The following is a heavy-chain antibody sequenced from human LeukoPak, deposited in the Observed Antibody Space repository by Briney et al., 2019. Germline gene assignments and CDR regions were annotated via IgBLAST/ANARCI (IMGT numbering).Heavy chain of an antibody. CDR3: AKQPRPTWIQLWGDY. D-gene: IGHD5-18*01. CDR1: GFTFSSYA. V-gene: IGHV3-23*01. J-gene: IGHJ4*02. Sequence: GGSLRLSCAASGFTFSSYAMSWVRQAPGKGLEWVSAISGSGGSTYYADSVKGRFTISRDNSKNTLYLQMNSLRAEGTAVYYCAKQPRPTWIQLWGDYWGQGTLVTVSS. CDR2: ISGSGGST.